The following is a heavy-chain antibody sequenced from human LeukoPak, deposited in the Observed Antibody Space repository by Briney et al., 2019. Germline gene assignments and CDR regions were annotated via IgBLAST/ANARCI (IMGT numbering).Heavy chain of an antibody. CDR1: GYTFTSYG. D-gene: IGHD2-15*01. CDR3: ARGCSGGSCYSSPAEYFQH. Sequence: ASVKVSCKASGYTFTSYGISWVRQAPGQGLEWMGWTSAYNGNTNYAQKLQGRVTMTTDTSTSTAYMELRSLRSDDTAVYYCARGCSGGSCYSSPAEYFQHWGQGTLVTVSS. CDR2: TSAYNGNT. V-gene: IGHV1-18*01. J-gene: IGHJ1*01.